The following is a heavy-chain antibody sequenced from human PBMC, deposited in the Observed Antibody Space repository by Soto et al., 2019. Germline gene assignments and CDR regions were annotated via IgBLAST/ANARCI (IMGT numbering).Heavy chain of an antibody. CDR1: GGSFDITSSY. Sequence: LQLQESGPGLVKPSETLSLTCTVSGGSFDITSSYWAWVRQPPGKGLEWIAYIYYSGSTYYNPSLKSRITISVDTSTNQLSLRLSSVTAADTAVYYCATIPIVGTKPYYFNTWGQRTLVTVSS. V-gene: IGHV4-39*01. CDR2: IYYSGST. D-gene: IGHD1-1*01. CDR3: ATIPIVGTKPYYFNT. J-gene: IGHJ4*02.